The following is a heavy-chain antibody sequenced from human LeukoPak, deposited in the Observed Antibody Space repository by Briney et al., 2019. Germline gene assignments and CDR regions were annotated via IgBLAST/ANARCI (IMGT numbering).Heavy chain of an antibody. CDR2: INRNSGGT. V-gene: IGHV1-2*02. D-gene: IGHD3-10*01. CDR3: AREARISMVRGGESRFCDM. J-gene: IGHJ3*02. Sequence: ASVKVSCKASGYTFTGYNMHWVRHAPRQGLERMGWINRNSGGTKNTQKFQGRVTLTRDTSISTAYMVLRRLRSEATAVSYCAREARISMVRGGESRFCDMWAQGTIDTVSS. CDR1: GYTFTGYN.